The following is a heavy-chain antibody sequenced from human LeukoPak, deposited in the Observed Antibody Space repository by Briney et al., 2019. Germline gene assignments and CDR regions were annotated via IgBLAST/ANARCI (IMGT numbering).Heavy chain of an antibody. CDR1: GDSMRNSNDY. CDR2: VHHFGNT. Sequence: SETLSLTCTVSGDSMRNSNDYWGWIRQPPGKGLEWIANVHHFGNTYYNPSLKSRVTISVDTSKSQFSLKLSSVTAADTAVYYCARFMTTVTTLGIANYFDYWGQGTLVTVSS. J-gene: IGHJ4*02. V-gene: IGHV4-39*07. CDR3: ARFMTTVTTLGIANYFDY. D-gene: IGHD4-17*01.